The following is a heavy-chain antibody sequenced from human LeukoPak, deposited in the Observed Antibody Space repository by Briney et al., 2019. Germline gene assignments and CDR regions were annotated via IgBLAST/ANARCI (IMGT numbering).Heavy chain of an antibody. V-gene: IGHV1-2*02. CDR2: INPNSGGT. CDR1: GYTFTGYY. CDR3: ARDSLRGSSWNYYYYGMDV. J-gene: IGHJ6*02. D-gene: IGHD6-13*01. Sequence: ASVKVSCKASGYTFTGYYMHWVRQSPGQGLEWMGCINPNSGGTNYAQKFQGRVTMTRDTSISTAYMELSRLRSDDTAVYCCARDSLRGSSWNYYYYGMDVWGQGITVTVSS.